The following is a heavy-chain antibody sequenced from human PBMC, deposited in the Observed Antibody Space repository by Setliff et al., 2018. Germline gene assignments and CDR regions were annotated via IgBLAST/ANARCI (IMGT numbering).Heavy chain of an antibody. CDR2: ISVYNGNA. Sequence: RASVKVSCKASGYNFISDGINWVRQAPGQGLEWMGWISVYNGNAKYAQKFQGRVTMTADTSTSTAYMDLRSLRSDDTAVYYCTRDRPYENDSTGYYYFDYWGQGTLVTVSS. J-gene: IGHJ4*02. D-gene: IGHD3-22*01. CDR1: GYNFISDG. CDR3: TRDRPYENDSTGYYYFDY. V-gene: IGHV1-18*01.